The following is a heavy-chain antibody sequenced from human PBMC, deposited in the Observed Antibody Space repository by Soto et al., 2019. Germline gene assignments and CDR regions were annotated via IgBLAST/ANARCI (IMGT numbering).Heavy chain of an antibody. Sequence: RLSCAASGFTLSSNWMHWVRQPPGKGLVWVSRINRDGSTTSYADSVKGRFTISRDNAKNTLYLQMNSLRAEDTAVYYCARGASYCSSTSCYGNWFDPWGQGTLVTVSS. CDR1: GFTLSSNW. D-gene: IGHD2-2*01. CDR2: INRDGSTT. CDR3: ARGASYCSSTSCYGNWFDP. J-gene: IGHJ5*02. V-gene: IGHV3-74*01.